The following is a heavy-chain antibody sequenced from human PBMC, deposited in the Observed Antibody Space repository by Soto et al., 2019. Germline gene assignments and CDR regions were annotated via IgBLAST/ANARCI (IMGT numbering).Heavy chain of an antibody. CDR3: ARVGVDTAMKVVARGYYYYGMDV. V-gene: IGHV1-2*04. CDR2: INPNSGGT. CDR1: GYTFTGYY. D-gene: IGHD5-18*01. Sequence: ASVKVCCKASGYTFTGYYMHWVRQAPGQGLEWMGWINPNSGGTNYAQKFQGWVTMTRDTSISTAYMELSRLRSDDTAVYYCARVGVDTAMKVVARGYYYYGMDVWG. J-gene: IGHJ6*02.